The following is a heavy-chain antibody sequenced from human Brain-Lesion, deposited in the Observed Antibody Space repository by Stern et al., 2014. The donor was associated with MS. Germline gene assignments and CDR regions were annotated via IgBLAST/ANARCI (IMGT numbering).Heavy chain of an antibody. V-gene: IGHV3-9*01. CDR2: ITWNSGTI. D-gene: IGHD3-10*01. CDR1: GFSFEDHG. Sequence: EVQLVESGGGVVQPGRSLRLSCEASGFSFEDHGMHWVRQAPGKGLEWVAGITWNSGTIAYAGSVKGRFTISRDDAKNSLYLHMNGLRAEDTALYYCAKDMMDYFGSGTFGSFDHWGQGTLVTVSS. J-gene: IGHJ4*02. CDR3: AKDMMDYFGSGTFGSFDH.